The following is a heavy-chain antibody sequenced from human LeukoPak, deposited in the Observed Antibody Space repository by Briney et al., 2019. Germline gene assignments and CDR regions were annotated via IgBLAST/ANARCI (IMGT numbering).Heavy chain of an antibody. Sequence: ASVKDSCKASGYTFTSYDINWVRQATGQGLEWMGWMNPNSGNTGYAQKFQGRVTMTRNTSISTAYMELSRLRSEDTAVYYCARKSTPSSGWTPFDYWGQGTLVTVSS. CDR3: ARKSTPSSGWTPFDY. D-gene: IGHD6-19*01. V-gene: IGHV1-8*01. J-gene: IGHJ4*02. CDR2: MNPNSGNT. CDR1: GYTFTSYD.